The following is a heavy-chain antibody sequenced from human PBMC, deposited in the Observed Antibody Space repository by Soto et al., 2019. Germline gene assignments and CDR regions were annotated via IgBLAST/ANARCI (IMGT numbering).Heavy chain of an antibody. CDR2: ISYDGSNK. CDR3: ARVRAAAGIYYYYGMDV. CDR1: GFTFSSYA. D-gene: IGHD6-13*01. Sequence: QVQLVESGGGVVQPGRSLRLSCAASGFTFSSYAMHWVRQAPGKGLEWVAVISYDGSNKYYADSVKGRFTISRDNSKNTLYLQMNSLRAEDTAVYYCARVRAAAGIYYYYGMDVWGQGTTVTVSS. J-gene: IGHJ6*02. V-gene: IGHV3-30-3*01.